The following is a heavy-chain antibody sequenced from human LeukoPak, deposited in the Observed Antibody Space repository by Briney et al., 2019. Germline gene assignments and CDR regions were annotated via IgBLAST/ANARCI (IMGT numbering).Heavy chain of an antibody. D-gene: IGHD2-15*01. Sequence: ASVKVSCKASGGTFSSYTINWVRQAPGQGLEWMGGISGYNGNTEYTQKFQGRVAMARDTSTSTAYMELRSLRSDDTAVYYCARGLSCSGNTCYAAHFDSWGQGTLVTVSS. CDR1: GGTFSSYT. CDR3: ARGLSCSGNTCYAAHFDS. V-gene: IGHV1-18*01. J-gene: IGHJ4*02. CDR2: ISGYNGNT.